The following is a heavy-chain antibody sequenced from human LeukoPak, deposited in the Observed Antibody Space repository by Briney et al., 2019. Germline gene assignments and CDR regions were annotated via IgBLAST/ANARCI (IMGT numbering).Heavy chain of an antibody. CDR2: LYSDGNT. Sequence: PGGSLRLSCAASGFTVITNEMTWVRQAPGKGLEWVSVLYSDGNTKYADSVQGRFTISRDNSKSTLYLEMNSLSPDDTAVYYCARGVEPLAANTLAYWGQGTLVTVSS. V-gene: IGHV3-53*01. CDR1: GFTVITNE. CDR3: ARGVEPLAANTLAY. D-gene: IGHD1-14*01. J-gene: IGHJ4*02.